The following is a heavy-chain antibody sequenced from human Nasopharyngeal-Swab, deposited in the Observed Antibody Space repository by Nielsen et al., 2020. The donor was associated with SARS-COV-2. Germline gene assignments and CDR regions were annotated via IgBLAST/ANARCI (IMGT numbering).Heavy chain of an antibody. D-gene: IGHD3-3*01. CDR2: IKQDGSEK. V-gene: IGHV3-7*01. CDR3: ARNDLWSGNYKVPMDV. Sequence: WIRQPPGKGLEWVANIKQDGSEKYYVDSVKGRFTISRDNAKNSLYLQMNSLRAEDTAGEDWARNDLWSGNYKVPMDVWGKETTVTVSS. J-gene: IGHJ6*03.